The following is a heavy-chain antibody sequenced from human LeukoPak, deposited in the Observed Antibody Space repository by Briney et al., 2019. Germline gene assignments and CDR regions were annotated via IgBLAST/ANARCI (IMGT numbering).Heavy chain of an antibody. CDR3: AREGVSYYYDSSY. J-gene: IGHJ4*02. CDR2: INHSGST. Sequence: SETLSLTCAVYGGSFSGYYWSWIRQPPGKGLEWIGEINHSGSTNYNPSLKSRVTISVDTSKNQFSLKLSSVTAADTAVYYCAREGVSYYYDSSYWGQGTLVTVSS. CDR1: GGSFSGYY. V-gene: IGHV4-34*01. D-gene: IGHD3-22*01.